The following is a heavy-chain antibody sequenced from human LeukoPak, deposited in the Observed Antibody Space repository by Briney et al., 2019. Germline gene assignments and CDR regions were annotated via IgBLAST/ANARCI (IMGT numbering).Heavy chain of an antibody. Sequence: SVKVSCKASGGTFSSYAISWVRQAPGQGLEWMGRIIPILGIANYAQKFQGRVTITADKSTSTAYMELSSLRSEDTAVYYCARDGIQLWRFDYWGQGTLVTVSS. J-gene: IGHJ4*02. CDR2: IIPILGIA. D-gene: IGHD5-18*01. V-gene: IGHV1-69*04. CDR3: ARDGIQLWRFDY. CDR1: GGTFSSYA.